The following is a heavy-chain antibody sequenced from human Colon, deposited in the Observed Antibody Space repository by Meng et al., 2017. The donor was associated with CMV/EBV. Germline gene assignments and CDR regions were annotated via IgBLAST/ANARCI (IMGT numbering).Heavy chain of an antibody. CDR2: ISYDGSNK. Sequence: GGSLRLSCAASGFSVSTKYMTWVRQAPGKGLEWVAVISYDGSNKYYADSVKGRFTISRDNSKNTLYLQMNSLRAGDTALYYCARGGTLQDYYYYYYGMDVWGQGTTVTVSS. CDR1: GFSVSTKY. D-gene: IGHD3-16*01. J-gene: IGHJ6*02. CDR3: ARGGTLQDYYYYYYGMDV. V-gene: IGHV3-30-3*01.